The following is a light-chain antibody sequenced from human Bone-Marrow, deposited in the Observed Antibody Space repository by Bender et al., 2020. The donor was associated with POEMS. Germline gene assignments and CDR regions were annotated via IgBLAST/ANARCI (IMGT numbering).Light chain of an antibody. CDR2: NNE. V-gene: IGLV1-40*01. CDR3: QSYDISLSGWV. Sequence: QSVLTQPPSVSGATGQTVTISCTGTSSNMGAGYGVNWYQQLPGTAPKLLIYNNENRPSGVPDRISGSKSDTAASLAITGIQAEDEADYYCQSYDISLSGWVFGGGTKLTAL. J-gene: IGLJ3*02. CDR1: SSNMGAGYG.